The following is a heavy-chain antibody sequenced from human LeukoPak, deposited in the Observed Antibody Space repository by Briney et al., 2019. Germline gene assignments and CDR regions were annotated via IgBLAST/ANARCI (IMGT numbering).Heavy chain of an antibody. J-gene: IGHJ4*02. V-gene: IGHV3-74*01. Sequence: QPGGSLRLSCTASGFTIGNRWMHWVRQAPGRGLVWVARIFGDATGASYADSVKGRFSISRDNAKNTLYLEINNLRVEDTAVYYCARDPSAHSNYPTTFDYWGQGTLVTVSS. CDR3: ARDPSAHSNYPTTFDY. CDR2: IFGDATGA. D-gene: IGHD4-11*01. CDR1: GFTIGNRW.